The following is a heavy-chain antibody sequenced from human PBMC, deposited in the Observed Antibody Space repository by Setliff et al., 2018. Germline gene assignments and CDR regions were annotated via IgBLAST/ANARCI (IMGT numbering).Heavy chain of an antibody. Sequence: GASVKVSCKASGGTFSSYGISWVRQAPGQGLEWMGGTIPMFSTTNYARKFQGRVTIITDESTSTAYMQLSSLGSEDTAVYYCARDREGIIVGVPSVWGQGTLVTVS. J-gene: IGHJ4*02. CDR3: ARDREGIIVGVPSV. V-gene: IGHV1-69*05. CDR1: GGTFSSYG. CDR2: TIPMFSTT. D-gene: IGHD1-26*01.